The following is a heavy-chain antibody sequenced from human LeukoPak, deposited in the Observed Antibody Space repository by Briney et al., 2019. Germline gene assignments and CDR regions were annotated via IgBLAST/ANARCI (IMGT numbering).Heavy chain of an antibody. J-gene: IGHJ3*02. CDR2: INPNSGGT. CDR1: GYTFTGYY. V-gene: IGHV1-2*02. D-gene: IGHD2-15*01. CDR3: ARELEGYCSGGSCCDPDALDI. Sequence: ASVKVSCKASGYTFTGYYMHWVRQAPGQGLEWMGWINPNSGGTNYAQKFQGRVTMTRDTSISTAYMELSRLRSDDTAVYYCARELEGYCSGGSCCDPDALDIWGQGTMVTVSS.